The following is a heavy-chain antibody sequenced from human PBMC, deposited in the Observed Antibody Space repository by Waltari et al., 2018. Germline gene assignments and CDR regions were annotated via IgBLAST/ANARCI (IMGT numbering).Heavy chain of an antibody. CDR1: GYTFTSYG. D-gene: IGHD3-22*01. Sequence: QVQLVQSGAEVKKPGASVKVSCKASGYTFTSYGITWVRQSRGQGPEWMGWVSAYNGNTNYAQKLQGRVTMTTDTSTSTAYMELRSLRSDDTAVYYCARDLSDGIVVVTDAFDIWGQGTMVTVSS. CDR2: VSAYNGNT. CDR3: ARDLSDGIVVVTDAFDI. J-gene: IGHJ3*02. V-gene: IGHV1-18*04.